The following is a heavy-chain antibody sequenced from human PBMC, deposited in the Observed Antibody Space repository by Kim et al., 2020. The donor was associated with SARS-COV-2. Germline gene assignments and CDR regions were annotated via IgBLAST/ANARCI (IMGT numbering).Heavy chain of an antibody. J-gene: IGHJ6*02. Sequence: SRVTISVDTSKNQFSLKLSSVTAADTAVYYCARGVLHWNQNYYYYYGMDVWGQGTTVTVSS. CDR3: ARGVLHWNQNYYYYYGMDV. D-gene: IGHD1-1*01. V-gene: IGHV4-59*09.